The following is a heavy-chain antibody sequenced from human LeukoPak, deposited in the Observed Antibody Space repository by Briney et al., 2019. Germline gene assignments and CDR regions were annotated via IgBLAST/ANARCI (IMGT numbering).Heavy chain of an antibody. CDR1: GFTFSDYA. CDR2: IRNKAKGGTT. D-gene: IGHD3-22*01. Sequence: GGSLRLSCTTSGFTFSDYAVSWVRQAPGKGLEWIGFIRNKAKGGTTEYAASVKGRFTISRDDSKTIAHLQMSSLKTEDTAVYSSGWASGAFDIWGQGTMVTVSS. J-gene: IGHJ3*02. V-gene: IGHV3-49*04. CDR3: GWASGAFDI.